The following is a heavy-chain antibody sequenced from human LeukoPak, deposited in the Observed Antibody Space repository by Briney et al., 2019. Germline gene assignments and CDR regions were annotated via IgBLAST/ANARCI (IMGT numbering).Heavy chain of an antibody. J-gene: IGHJ4*02. Sequence: PGGSLRLSCAASGFTFSSYTMNWVRQAPGKGLEWVSSISSSSSYIYYADSVKGRFTISRDNAKNSLYLQMNSLRAEDTAVYYCARDEAMGARAALDYWGQGTLVTVSS. D-gene: IGHD1-26*01. CDR1: GFTFSSYT. CDR2: ISSSSSYI. V-gene: IGHV3-21*01. CDR3: ARDEAMGARAALDY.